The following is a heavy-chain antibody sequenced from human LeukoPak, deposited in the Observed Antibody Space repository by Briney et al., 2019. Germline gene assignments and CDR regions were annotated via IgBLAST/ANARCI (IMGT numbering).Heavy chain of an antibody. CDR2: IYHSGST. J-gene: IGHJ4*02. CDR3: ASNAAAEVF. D-gene: IGHD6-13*01. V-gene: IGHV4-38-2*01. CDR1: GYSISSGYY. Sequence: PSETLSLTCAVSGYSISSGYYWGWIRQPPGKGLEWIGSIYHSGSTYYNPSLKSRVTISVDTSKNQFSLKLSSVTAADTAVYYCASNAAAEVFWGQGTLVTVSS.